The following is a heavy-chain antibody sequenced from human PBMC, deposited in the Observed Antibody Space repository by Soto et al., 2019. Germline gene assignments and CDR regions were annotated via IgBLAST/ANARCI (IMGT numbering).Heavy chain of an antibody. J-gene: IGHJ6*02. CDR3: ASSLYPSSYYYYYGMDV. CDR2: IKQDGNEK. Sequence: QPGGSLRLSCAASGFTFSSYWMSWVRQAPGKGLGWVANIKQDGNEKYYVDSVKGRFTISRDNAKNSLYLQMNSLRAEDTAVYYCASSLYPSSYYYYYGMDVWGQGTTVTVSS. D-gene: IGHD3-16*02. CDR1: GFTFSSYW. V-gene: IGHV3-7*01.